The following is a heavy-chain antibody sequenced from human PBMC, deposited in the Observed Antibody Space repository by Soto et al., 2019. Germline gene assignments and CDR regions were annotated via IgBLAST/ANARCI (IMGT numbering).Heavy chain of an antibody. CDR2: ISGSGGST. D-gene: IGHD6-13*01. CDR3: ARSELRTAAPFDY. V-gene: IGHV3-23*01. CDR1: GFTFSSYA. Sequence: GGSLRLSCAASGFTFSSYAVSWVRQAPGKGLEWVSAISGSGGSTYYADSVKGRFTISRDNSKNTLYLQMNSLRAEDTAVYYCARSELRTAAPFDYWGQGTLVTVSS. J-gene: IGHJ4*02.